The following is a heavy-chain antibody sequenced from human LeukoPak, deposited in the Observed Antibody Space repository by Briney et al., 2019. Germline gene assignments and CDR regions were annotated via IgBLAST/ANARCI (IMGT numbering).Heavy chain of an antibody. CDR2: ISDTGGST. D-gene: IGHD3-22*01. J-gene: IGHJ4*02. Sequence: PGGSLRLSCAASGFTFSNYAMGWVRQAPGKGLEWVSAISDTGGSTYYAYSMEGRFAISRDSSKSILYLQMSSLRAEDTAVYYCAKQCYYDSSGYYYGSFDYWGQGTLVTVSS. CDR3: AKQCYYDSSGYYYGSFDY. V-gene: IGHV3-23*01. CDR1: GFTFSNYA.